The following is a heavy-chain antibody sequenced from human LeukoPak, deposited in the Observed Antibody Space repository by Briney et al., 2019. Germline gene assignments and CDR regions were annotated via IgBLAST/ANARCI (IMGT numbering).Heavy chain of an antibody. CDR3: AKDLATKYTLDY. Sequence: RGSLRLSCAASGFTFRTNGMHWARQALGKGLGWVAGISYDGNEKFYADSVKGRFTISRVNSKNPLDLQMNSLRAEDTAVYYCAKDLATKYTLDYWGQGTLVTVSS. D-gene: IGHD6-6*01. CDR1: GFTFRTNG. J-gene: IGHJ4*02. V-gene: IGHV3-30*18. CDR2: ISYDGNEK.